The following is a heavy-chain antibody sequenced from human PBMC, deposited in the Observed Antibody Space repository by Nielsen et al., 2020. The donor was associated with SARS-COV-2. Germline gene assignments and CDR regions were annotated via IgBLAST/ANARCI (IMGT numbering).Heavy chain of an antibody. Sequence: ASVKASCKASGYTFAGYYLHWVRRVPGQGLEWMGWINPTSGDPHYAQKFQGRVTMSRDTSISTAYMEMDGLTFDDTAVYYCARDRGSSWSNHFDPWGQGTQVTVSS. CDR3: ARDRGSSWSNHFDP. CDR1: GYTFAGYY. CDR2: INPTSGDP. V-gene: IGHV1-2*02. D-gene: IGHD6-13*01. J-gene: IGHJ5*02.